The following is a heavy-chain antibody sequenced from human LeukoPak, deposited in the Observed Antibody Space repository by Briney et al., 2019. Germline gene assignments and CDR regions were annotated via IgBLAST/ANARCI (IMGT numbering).Heavy chain of an antibody. CDR3: ARGHRYYSSSGSYLRRDSWFDP. CDR1: GYTSTSYA. D-gene: IGHD3-10*01. CDR2: INAGNGNT. V-gene: IGHV1-3*03. Sequence: ASVKVSCKASGYTSTSYAMNWVRQAPGQRLEWMGWINAGNGNTKYSQEFQGRVTITRDTSASTAYMELSSLRSEDMAVYYCARGHRYYSSSGSYLRRDSWFDPWGQGTLVTVSS. J-gene: IGHJ5*02.